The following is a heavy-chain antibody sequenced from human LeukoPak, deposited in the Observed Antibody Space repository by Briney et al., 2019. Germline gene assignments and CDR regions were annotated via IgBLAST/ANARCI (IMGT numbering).Heavy chain of an antibody. D-gene: IGHD3-22*01. Sequence: SETLSLTCAVYGGSFSGYYWSWVRQPPGKGLEWIGEINHSGRTNYNPSLKSRVTVSVDKSKNQFSLKLSSVTAADTAVYYCARGDYYDSGDHTYYFDYWGQGTLVTVSS. CDR3: ARGDYYDSGDHTYYFDY. CDR2: INHSGRT. CDR1: GGSFSGYY. V-gene: IGHV4-34*01. J-gene: IGHJ4*02.